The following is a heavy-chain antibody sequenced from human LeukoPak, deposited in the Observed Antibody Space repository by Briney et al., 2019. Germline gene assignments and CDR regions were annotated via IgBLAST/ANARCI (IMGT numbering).Heavy chain of an antibody. Sequence: ASVKVSCKASGYTFTSYYMHWVRQAPGQGLEWMGIINPSGGSTSYAQKFQGRVTMTRDTSTSTVYMELSSLRSEDTAVYYCARDXPTPPIVVAAYDAFDIWGQGTMVTVSS. V-gene: IGHV1-46*01. J-gene: IGHJ3*02. CDR1: GYTFTSYY. CDR2: INPSGGST. D-gene: IGHD3-22*01. CDR3: ARDXPTPPIVVAAYDAFDI.